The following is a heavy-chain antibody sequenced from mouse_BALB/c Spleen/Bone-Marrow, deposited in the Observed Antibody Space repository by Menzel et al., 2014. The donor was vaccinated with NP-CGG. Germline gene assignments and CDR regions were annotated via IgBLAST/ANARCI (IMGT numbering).Heavy chain of an antibody. J-gene: IGHJ4*01. Sequence: EVQLQESGAELVKPGASVKLSCTASGFNIKDTYMHWVKQRPEQGLEWIGRIDPANGNTKYDPKFQGQAPITADTSSNTAFQQLSSLTSEGTAVYYCGILQRYYAMDYWGQGTSVTVSS. D-gene: IGHD1-1*01. V-gene: IGHV14-3*02. CDR3: GILQRYYAMDY. CDR2: IDPANGNT. CDR1: GFNIKDTY.